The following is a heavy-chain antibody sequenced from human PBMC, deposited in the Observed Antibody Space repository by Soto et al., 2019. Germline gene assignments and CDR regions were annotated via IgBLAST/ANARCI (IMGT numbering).Heavy chain of an antibody. CDR3: VDTDMKNQ. V-gene: IGHV3-21*01. Sequence: EVQLVESGGGLVKPGGSLRLSCAASGFTFSSYTMNWVRQAPGKGLEWVSSISSRSSYIYYADSVKGRFTISRDNAKNSLYLQISSLRAEDTAVYYCVDTDMKNQWGQGTLVTVSS. D-gene: IGHD5-18*01. CDR2: ISSRSSYI. CDR1: GFTFSSYT. J-gene: IGHJ4*02.